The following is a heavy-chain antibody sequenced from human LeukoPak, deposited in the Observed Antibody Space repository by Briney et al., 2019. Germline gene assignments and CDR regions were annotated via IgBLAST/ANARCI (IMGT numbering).Heavy chain of an antibody. J-gene: IGHJ4*02. CDR1: GFTFSSYW. CDR3: ARGPSGYHNT. Sequence: GGSLRLSCTASGFTFSSYWMTWVRQAPGKGLEWVANIKQDGSEKYYVDSVKGRFTISRDNSKNTLYLQMNSLRAEDTAVYYCARGPSGYHNTGGQGTLVTVSS. D-gene: IGHD5-12*01. CDR2: IKQDGSEK. V-gene: IGHV3-7*01.